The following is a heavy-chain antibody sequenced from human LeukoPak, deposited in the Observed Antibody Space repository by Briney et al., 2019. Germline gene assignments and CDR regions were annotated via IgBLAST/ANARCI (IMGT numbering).Heavy chain of an antibody. V-gene: IGHV4-4*07. J-gene: IGHJ4*02. CDR2: IYTSGST. Sequence: SETLSLTCTVSGDSISSYYWSWIRQPAGKGLEWIGRIYTSGSTDYNPSLKSRVTMSVDTSKNQFSLKLSSVTAADTAVYYCARESKSYDGSGYYHDYWGQGPLVTVSP. CDR1: GDSISSYY. CDR3: ARESKSYDGSGYYHDY. D-gene: IGHD3-22*01.